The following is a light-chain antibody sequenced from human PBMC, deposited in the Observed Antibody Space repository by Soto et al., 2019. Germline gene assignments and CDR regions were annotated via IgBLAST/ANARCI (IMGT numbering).Light chain of an antibody. CDR3: QSYDSTLTPRYV. V-gene: IGLV1-40*01. CDR2: GNI. J-gene: IGLJ1*01. CDR1: SSNIGAGYD. Sequence: QSVLTQPPSVSGDPGQRVTISCTGSSSNIGAGYDVHWYRQRPGTAPKLLIFGNINRPSGVPDRFSGSKSGTSASLAITGLQAEDEGDYYCQSYDSTLTPRYVFGSGTKVTV.